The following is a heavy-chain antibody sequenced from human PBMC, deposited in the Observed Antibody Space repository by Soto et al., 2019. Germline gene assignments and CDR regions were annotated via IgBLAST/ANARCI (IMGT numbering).Heavy chain of an antibody. CDR2: IYYSGST. J-gene: IGHJ3*02. CDR1: GGSISSYY. V-gene: IGHV4-59*01. CDR3: ARTYYYDSSGYYLGAFDI. Sequence: SETLSLTCTVSGGSISSYYWSWIRQPPGKGLEWIGYIYYSGSTNYNPSLKSRVTISVDTSKNQFSLKLSSVTAADTAVYYCARTYYYDSSGYYLGAFDIRGQGTMVTVSS. D-gene: IGHD3-22*01.